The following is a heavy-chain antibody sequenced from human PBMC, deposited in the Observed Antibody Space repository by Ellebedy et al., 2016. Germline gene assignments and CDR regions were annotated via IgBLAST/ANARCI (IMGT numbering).Heavy chain of an antibody. CDR3: ARDKWLNP. J-gene: IGHJ5*02. Sequence: SETLSLTXTVSGGSMTTSYWNWIRQSPGKGLEWIGSIYYSGKTDYNPSLKSRVTMSVDMSKNQFSLKLRSVTAADTAVYYCARDKWLNPWGQGTLVIVSS. V-gene: IGHV4-59*13. CDR1: GGSMTTSY. CDR2: IYYSGKT.